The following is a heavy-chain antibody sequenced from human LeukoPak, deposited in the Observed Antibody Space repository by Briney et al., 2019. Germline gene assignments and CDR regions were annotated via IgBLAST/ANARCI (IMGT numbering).Heavy chain of an antibody. V-gene: IGHV1-2*02. Sequence: ASVKVSCKASGYTFTGYYMHWVRQAPGQGLEWMGWINPNSGGTNYAQKFQGRVTMTRDTSISTAYMELSRLRSDDTAVYYCARVLMSAYILTGYYRPPFFDYWGQGTLVTVSS. D-gene: IGHD3-9*01. CDR3: ARVLMSAYILTGYYRPPFFDY. CDR1: GYTFTGYY. CDR2: INPNSGGT. J-gene: IGHJ4*02.